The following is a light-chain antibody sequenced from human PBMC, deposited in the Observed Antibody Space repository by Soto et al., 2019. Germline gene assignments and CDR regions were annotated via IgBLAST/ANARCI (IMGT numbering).Light chain of an antibody. CDR3: QQRSNWPPYT. J-gene: IGKJ2*01. Sequence: EIVVTQSPVTLSLSPGERATLSCRASQSVGTYLGWYQQKPGQAPRLLIYDASNMAPGIPARFSASGSGTDFTLSITSLEPEDFAVYYCQQRSNWPPYTFGQGTKLEI. V-gene: IGKV3-11*01. CDR2: DAS. CDR1: QSVGTY.